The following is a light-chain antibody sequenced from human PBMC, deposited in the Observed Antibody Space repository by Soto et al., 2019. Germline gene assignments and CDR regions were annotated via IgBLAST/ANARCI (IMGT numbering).Light chain of an antibody. CDR1: QSVSSY. Sequence: EIVLTQSPATLSLSPGERATLSCRASQSVSSYLAWYQQKPGQAPRLLIYHASNMATGIPARFSGSGSGTDFTLTISSLETEDFAVYYCQQRSNWPTFGGGNKVEIK. CDR3: QQRSNWPT. J-gene: IGKJ4*01. CDR2: HAS. V-gene: IGKV3-11*01.